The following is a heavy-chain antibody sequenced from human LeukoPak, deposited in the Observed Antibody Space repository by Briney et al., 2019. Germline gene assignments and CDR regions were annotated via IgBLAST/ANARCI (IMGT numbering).Heavy chain of an antibody. CDR3: ARDPGYSYAFDI. D-gene: IGHD2-21*01. V-gene: IGHV1-2*06. CDR1: GYTFTSHY. J-gene: IGHJ3*02. CDR2: INPSSGDT. Sequence: ASVKVSCKASGYTFTSHYMHWVRQAPGQGLEWMGRINPSSGDTEYGQRFQGRVTLTRDTSSSTANMELRRLRSDDTAVYYCARDPGYSYAFDIWGQGTVVIVSS.